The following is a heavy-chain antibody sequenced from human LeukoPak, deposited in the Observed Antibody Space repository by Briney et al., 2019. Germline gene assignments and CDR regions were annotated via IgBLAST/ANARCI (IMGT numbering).Heavy chain of an antibody. V-gene: IGHV4-4*02. J-gene: IGHJ4*02. D-gene: IGHD3-3*01. CDR3: ARAGSSYFYYFDY. Sequence: SETLSLTCAVSGGSISSSNWWSWVRQPPGKGLEWIGEIYHSGSTNYNPSLKSRVTISVDKSKYQFSLKLSSVTAADTAVYYCARAGSSYFYYFDYWGQGTLVTVSS. CDR2: IYHSGST. CDR1: GGSISSSNW.